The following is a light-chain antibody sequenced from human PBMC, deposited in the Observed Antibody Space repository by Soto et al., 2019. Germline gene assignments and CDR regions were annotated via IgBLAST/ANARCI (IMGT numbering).Light chain of an antibody. J-gene: IGKJ5*01. V-gene: IGKV3-20*01. Sequence: EIVLTQSPGTLSLSPGERATLSCRASPSVSSSYLAWYQQKPGQAPRLLIYGASSRATGIPDRFSGSGSGTDFTLTISRLEPEDFAVYYCQQYGGFGQGTRLEIK. CDR1: PSVSSSY. CDR2: GAS. CDR3: QQYGG.